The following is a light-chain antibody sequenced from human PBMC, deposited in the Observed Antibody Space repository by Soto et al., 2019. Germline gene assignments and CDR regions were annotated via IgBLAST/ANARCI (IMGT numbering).Light chain of an antibody. CDR2: AAS. CDR3: QQATSVPNT. V-gene: IGKV1D-12*01. CDR1: QGISSW. J-gene: IGKJ5*01. Sequence: DIQLTQSPSSVAASVGDRVTITCRASQGISSWLAWYQQKPGKAPQLLIYAASNLQSGVPSRFSGSGSVTYFTLTIIRLQPEDSATYYCQQATSVPNTFGQGTRLEIK.